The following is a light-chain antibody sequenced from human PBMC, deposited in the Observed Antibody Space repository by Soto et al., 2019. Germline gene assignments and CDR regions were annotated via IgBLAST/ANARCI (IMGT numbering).Light chain of an antibody. Sequence: DIQMTQSPSSLSASVGDRVTITCRASQSISTYLNWYQQKPGKAPKLLIYAASTLQSGVPSRFSGSGSGTDFTLTISSLQPEDFATYYCQQSYSTPLTFGAGTKVENK. CDR1: QSISTY. V-gene: IGKV1-39*01. CDR2: AAS. J-gene: IGKJ4*01. CDR3: QQSYSTPLT.